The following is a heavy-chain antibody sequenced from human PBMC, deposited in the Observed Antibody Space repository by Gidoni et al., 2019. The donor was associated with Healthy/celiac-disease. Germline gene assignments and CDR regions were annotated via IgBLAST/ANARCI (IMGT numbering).Heavy chain of an antibody. D-gene: IGHD2-2*01. J-gene: IGHJ6*02. CDR2: LYHSGST. V-gene: IGHV4-30-2*01. CDR3: ARDRWEGVPAAPTYYGMDV. Sequence: QLQLQESGSGLVTPSQTLSLTCAVSGGSIRSGGYSWSWIRQPPGKGLEWIGYLYHSGSTYYNPSLKSRVTISVDRSKNQFSLKLSSVTAADTAVYYCARDRWEGVPAAPTYYGMDVWGQGTTVTVSS. CDR1: GGSIRSGGYS.